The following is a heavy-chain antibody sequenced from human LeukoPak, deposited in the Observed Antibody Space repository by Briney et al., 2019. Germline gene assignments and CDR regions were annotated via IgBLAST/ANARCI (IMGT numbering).Heavy chain of an antibody. D-gene: IGHD2-8*01. CDR1: GFTVGNNY. CDR2: IFSHGET. V-gene: IGHV3-66*01. CDR3: ARDPPAVSINTYA. J-gene: IGHJ4*02. Sequence: PGGSLRLSCAVSGFTVGNNYMNWVRQAQGKGLEWVSLIFSHGETSYADSVKGRFTITRDNSKNTLYLQMNGLRVEDTAVYYCARDPPAVSINTYAWGQGTLVTVSS.